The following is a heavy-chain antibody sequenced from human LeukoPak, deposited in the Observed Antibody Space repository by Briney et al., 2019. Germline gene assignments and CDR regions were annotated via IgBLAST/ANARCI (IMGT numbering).Heavy chain of an antibody. V-gene: IGHV3-7*01. J-gene: IGHJ5*02. CDR3: ARGYYYGSGSNWFDP. CDR1: GFPFSSYW. CDR2: IKENGGER. Sequence: PGGSLRLSCAASGFPFSSYWMNWVRQAPGKGLEWVANIKENGGERYYVDSVKGRFTISRDNANNSLYLKMNSLRAVDTAVYYCARGYYYGSGSNWFDPWGQGTLVTVSS. D-gene: IGHD3-10*01.